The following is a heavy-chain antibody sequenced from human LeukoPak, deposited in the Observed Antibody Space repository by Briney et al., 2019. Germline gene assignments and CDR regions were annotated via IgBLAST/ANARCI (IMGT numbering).Heavy chain of an antibody. Sequence: GASVKVSCKASGYTFTGYYMHWVRQAPGQGLEWMGWINPNSGGTNYAQKLQGRVTMTTDTSTNTAYMELRSLRSDDTAVYYCARVAPHRRLAVSGLIYFDYWGQGTLVTVSS. V-gene: IGHV1-2*02. CDR3: ARVAPHRRLAVSGLIYFDY. CDR1: GYTFTGYY. J-gene: IGHJ4*02. CDR2: INPNSGGT. D-gene: IGHD3-10*01.